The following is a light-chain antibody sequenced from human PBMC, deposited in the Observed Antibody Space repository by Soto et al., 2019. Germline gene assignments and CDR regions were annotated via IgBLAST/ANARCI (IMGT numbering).Light chain of an antibody. J-gene: IGLJ1*01. CDR3: PSFNSVLIDSYV. CDR2: GTT. Sequence: QSVLTQPPSVSGAPGRTVTISCTGSDSNIGAGFTVHWYQQLPGSAPKLLIYGTTHRPSGVPDRFSGSQSGTSASLAISGLQANDEADYYGPSFNSVLIDSYVFGTGTKVTVL. V-gene: IGLV1-40*01. CDR1: DSNIGAGFT.